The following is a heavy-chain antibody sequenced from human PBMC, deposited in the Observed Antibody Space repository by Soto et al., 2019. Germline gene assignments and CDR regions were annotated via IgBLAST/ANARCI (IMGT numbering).Heavy chain of an antibody. J-gene: IGHJ3*02. V-gene: IGHV4-39*01. CDR1: GGSISSSSYY. CDR3: ASPKGWFNDAFDI. D-gene: IGHD2-15*01. CDR2: IYYSGST. Sequence: QLQLQESGPGLVKPSETLSLTCTVSGGSISSSSYYWGWIRQPPGKGLEWIGSIYYSGSTYYSPSLKSRVTISVDTSKNQFSLKLSSVTAADTAVYYCASPKGWFNDAFDIWGQGTMVTVSS.